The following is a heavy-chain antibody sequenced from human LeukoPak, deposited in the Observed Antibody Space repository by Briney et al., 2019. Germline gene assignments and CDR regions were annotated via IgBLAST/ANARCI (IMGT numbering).Heavy chain of an antibody. D-gene: IGHD3-22*01. Sequence: ASVKVSCKASGYTFTGYYMHWVRQAPGQGLEWMGWINPNSGGTSYAQKFQGRVTMTRDTSISTAYMELSRLRSDDTAVYYCARAGDSSGNDLWGQGTLVTVSS. J-gene: IGHJ5*02. CDR3: ARAGDSSGNDL. CDR1: GYTFTGYY. V-gene: IGHV1-2*02. CDR2: INPNSGGT.